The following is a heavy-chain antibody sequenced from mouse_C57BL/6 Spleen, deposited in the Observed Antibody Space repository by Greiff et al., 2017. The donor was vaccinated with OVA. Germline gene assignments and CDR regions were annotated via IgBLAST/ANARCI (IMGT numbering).Heavy chain of an antibody. V-gene: IGHV1-54*01. Sequence: VQLQQSGAELVRPGTSVKVSCKASGYAFTNYLIEWVKQRPGQGLEWIGVINPGSGGTNYNEKFKGKATLTADKSSSTAYMQLSSLTSEDSAVYFCATYYDYDGFAYWGQGTLVTVSA. CDR2: INPGSGGT. D-gene: IGHD2-4*01. CDR1: GYAFTNYL. J-gene: IGHJ3*01. CDR3: ATYYDYDGFAY.